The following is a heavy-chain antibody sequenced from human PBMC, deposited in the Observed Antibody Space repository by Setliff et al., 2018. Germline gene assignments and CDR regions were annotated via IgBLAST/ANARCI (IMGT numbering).Heavy chain of an antibody. J-gene: IGHJ3*02. Sequence: PGGSLRLSCAASGFTFSSYSMNWVRQAPGKGLEWFSYISSSSSTIYYADSVKGRFTISRDNAKNSLYLQMNSLRAEDTAVYYCARVFSYYYGSGKGAFDIWGQGTMVAVS. CDR3: ARVFSYYYGSGKGAFDI. CDR1: GFTFSSYS. V-gene: IGHV3-48*01. D-gene: IGHD3-10*01. CDR2: ISSSSSTI.